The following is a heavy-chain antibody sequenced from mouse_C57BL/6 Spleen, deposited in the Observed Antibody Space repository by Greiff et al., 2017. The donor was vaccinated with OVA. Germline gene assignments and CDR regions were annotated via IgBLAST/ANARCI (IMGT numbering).Heavy chain of an antibody. CDR3: ARRGLRRDGYAMDY. J-gene: IGHJ4*01. Sequence: VQLKESGPELVKPGASVKIPCKASGYTFTDYNMDWVKQSHGKSLEWIGDINPNNGGTIYNQKFKGKATLTVDKSSSTAYMELRSLTSEDTAVYYCARRGLRRDGYAMDYWGQGTSVTVSS. D-gene: IGHD2-2*01. CDR2: INPNNGGT. CDR1: GYTFTDYN. V-gene: IGHV1-18*01.